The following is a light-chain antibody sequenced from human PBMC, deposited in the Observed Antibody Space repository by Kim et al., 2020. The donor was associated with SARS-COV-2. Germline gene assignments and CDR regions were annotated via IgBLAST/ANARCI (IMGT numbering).Light chain of an antibody. CDR1: QSITTF. V-gene: IGKV1-39*01. CDR2: AAS. J-gene: IGKJ2*01. Sequence: EIQMTQSPSSLSASVGDRVTITCRASQSITTFLNWYQQQPGKAPKLLISAASTLQNGGPSRFSGSGSGTDFTLTISSLQPEDFASYSRQESYISPYVFGQGTKVDI. CDR3: QESYISPYV.